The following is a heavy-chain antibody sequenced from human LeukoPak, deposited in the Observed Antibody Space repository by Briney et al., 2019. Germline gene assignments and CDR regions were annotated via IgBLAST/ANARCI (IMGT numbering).Heavy chain of an antibody. CDR1: GYTFTSYA. V-gene: IGHV1-3*01. J-gene: IGHJ4*02. D-gene: IGHD1-26*01. CDR3: ARGEFGGSYFY. Sequence: ASVTVSCKASGYTFTSYAMHWVRQAPGQRLEWMGWINAGNGNTKYSQKLQGRVTITRDTSASTAYMELSSLRSEDTAVYYCARGEFGGSYFYWGQGTLVTVSS. CDR2: INAGNGNT.